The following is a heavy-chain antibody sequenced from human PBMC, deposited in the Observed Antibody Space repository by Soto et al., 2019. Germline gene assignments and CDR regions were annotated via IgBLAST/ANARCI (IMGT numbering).Heavy chain of an antibody. Sequence: AETLASTFTVSGDSVSSRNCYWSWIRLPTVKGLDWIGYLYYTGITNYNPSLKSRVNISADTSKNQFSLKLSSVTAADKAVYYCPIFHLTYFSDYSRHGTLVTIS. J-gene: IGHJ4*01. CDR1: GDSVSSRNCY. CDR3: PIFHLTYFSDY. D-gene: IGHD2-21*01. CDR2: LYYTGIT. V-gene: IGHV4-61*01.